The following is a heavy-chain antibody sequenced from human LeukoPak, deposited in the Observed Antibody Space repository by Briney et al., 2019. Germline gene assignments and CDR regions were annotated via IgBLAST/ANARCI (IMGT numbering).Heavy chain of an antibody. CDR2: NYDSRST. J-gene: IGHJ6*03. Sequence: SGTLSLTCAVSGGSISSSNWWRWGRQPAGEGLEWIGENYDSRSTYYNSSLKRRATSSVAKTKNQFFLKLRSVTAADTAVYYCARELGGYYYGSGSRRTSRSRPYYYYMDVWGKGTTVTVSS. CDR1: GGSISSSNW. CDR3: ARELGGYYYGSGSRRTSRSRPYYYYMDV. D-gene: IGHD3-10*01. V-gene: IGHV4-4*02.